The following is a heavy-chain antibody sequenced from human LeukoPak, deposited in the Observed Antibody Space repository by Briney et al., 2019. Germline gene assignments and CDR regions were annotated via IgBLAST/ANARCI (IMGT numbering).Heavy chain of an antibody. CDR2: ISGSGGST. Sequence: PGGSLRLSCAASGFTFSSYAMSWVRQAPGKGLEWVSAISGSGGSTYYADSVKGRFTISRDNSKNTLYLQMNSLRAEDTAVYYCAKDGTLWFGELLSNYYYGMDVWGKGTTVTVSS. J-gene: IGHJ6*04. D-gene: IGHD3-10*01. CDR1: GFTFSSYA. CDR3: AKDGTLWFGELLSNYYYGMDV. V-gene: IGHV3-23*01.